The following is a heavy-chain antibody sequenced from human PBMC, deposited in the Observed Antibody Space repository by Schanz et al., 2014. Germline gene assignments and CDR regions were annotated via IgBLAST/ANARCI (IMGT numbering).Heavy chain of an antibody. CDR2: ISVYNHNK. J-gene: IGHJ4*02. Sequence: QVHLVQSGAEVKGPGASVKVSCKASEYSFTSYSMHWVRQAPGQRLEWMGWISVYNHNKEYDQKFQGRVTMTTDTSTSTAYMELRSLRSDDTAVYYCARDAADFYDILTEEDYWGQGTLVTVSS. V-gene: IGHV1-3*01. CDR1: EYSFTSYS. CDR3: ARDAADFYDILTEEDY. D-gene: IGHD3-9*01.